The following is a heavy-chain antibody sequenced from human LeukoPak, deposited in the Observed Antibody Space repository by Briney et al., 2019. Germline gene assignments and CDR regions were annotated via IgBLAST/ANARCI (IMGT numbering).Heavy chain of an antibody. CDR3: AKRDGYNLYYFDY. CDR2: VSSDGGTK. Sequence: PGGSLRLSCTASKFTFSNYGMQWVRQAPGKGLEWVAVVSSDGGTKYYADSVKGRFTISRDNSKNTLYLQMNSLRAEDTAVYYCAKRDGYNLYYFDYWGQGTLVTVSS. D-gene: IGHD5-24*01. CDR1: KFTFSNYG. V-gene: IGHV3-30*18. J-gene: IGHJ4*02.